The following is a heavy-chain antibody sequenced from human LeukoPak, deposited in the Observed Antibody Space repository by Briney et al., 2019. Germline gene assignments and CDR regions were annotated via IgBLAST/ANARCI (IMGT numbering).Heavy chain of an antibody. CDR2: ISYDGSNK. J-gene: IGHJ4*02. V-gene: IGHV3-30-3*01. CDR3: PMTTVTTDFDY. CDR1: GFTFSSYA. Sequence: PGGSLRLSCAASGFTFSSYAMHWVRQAPGKGLEWVAVISYDGSNKYYADSVKGRFTISRDNSKNTLYLQMNSLRAEDTAVYYCPMTTVTTDFDYWGQGTLVTVSS. D-gene: IGHD4-17*01.